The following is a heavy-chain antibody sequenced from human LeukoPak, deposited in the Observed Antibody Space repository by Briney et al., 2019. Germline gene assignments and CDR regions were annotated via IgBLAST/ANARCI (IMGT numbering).Heavy chain of an antibody. J-gene: IGHJ5*02. Sequence: GGSLRLSCTASGFTFSSYWMHWVRQAPGKGLEWVSRMAPDGRTIDYADSVNGRFTISRDNAKDTLYLQMSSLRDEDTAVHYCISDFCGTDDQWGRGTLVTVSS. V-gene: IGHV3-74*01. CDR3: ISDFCGTDDQ. CDR1: GFTFSSYW. D-gene: IGHD1-14*01. CDR2: MAPDGRTI.